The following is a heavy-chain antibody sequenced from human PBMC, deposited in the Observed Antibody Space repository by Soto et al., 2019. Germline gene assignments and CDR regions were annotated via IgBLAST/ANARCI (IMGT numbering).Heavy chain of an antibody. CDR2: IWYDGSNK. D-gene: IGHD3-22*01. Sequence: PGGSLRLSCAASGFTFSSYGMHWVRQAPGKGLEWVAVIWYDGSNKYYADSVKGRFTISRDNSKNTLYLQMNSLRAEDTAVYYCAREKEYYYDSSGLFAFDIWGQGTMVTVSS. CDR1: GFTFSSYG. V-gene: IGHV3-33*01. J-gene: IGHJ3*02. CDR3: AREKEYYYDSSGLFAFDI.